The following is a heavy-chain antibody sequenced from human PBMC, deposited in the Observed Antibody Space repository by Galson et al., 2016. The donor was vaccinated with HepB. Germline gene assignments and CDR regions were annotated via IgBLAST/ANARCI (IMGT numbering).Heavy chain of an antibody. J-gene: IGHJ4*02. D-gene: IGHD3-22*01. Sequence: SLRLSCAASGFTFKNYGMHWVRQAPGKGLEWVAVIWYDGGNKKYADSVKGRFTISRDNSKNTLYLQMNDLRAEDTAVYYCAKDLYYFDTSGFYFDSWGQGTLVTFSS. V-gene: IGHV3-33*06. CDR3: AKDLYYFDTSGFYFDS. CDR1: GFTFKNYG. CDR2: IWYDGGNK.